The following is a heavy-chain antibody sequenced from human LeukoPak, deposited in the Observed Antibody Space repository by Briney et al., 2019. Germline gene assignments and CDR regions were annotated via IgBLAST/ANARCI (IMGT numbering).Heavy chain of an antibody. V-gene: IGHV3-64*01. CDR3: AREVSAAGWFDP. D-gene: IGHD2/OR15-2a*01. Sequence: GGSLRLSCAPSGFTLSSYVMPWGRQAPGKGREYVSAISSNGGSTYYANSVKGRFTISRDNFKNTLFLQMGSLTAEDMAVYYCAREVSAAGWFDPWGQGTLVTVSS. CDR2: ISSNGGST. J-gene: IGHJ5*02. CDR1: GFTLSSYV.